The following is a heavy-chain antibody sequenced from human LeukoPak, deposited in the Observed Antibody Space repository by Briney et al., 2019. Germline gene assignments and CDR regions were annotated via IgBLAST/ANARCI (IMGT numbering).Heavy chain of an antibody. V-gene: IGHV3-7*01. J-gene: IGHJ4*02. CDR3: ARDSSSYSLDY. Sequence: PGGSLRLSCAASGFIVSSNYMSWVRQAPGKGLEWVANIKQDGSEKYYVDSVKGRFTISRDNAKNSLYLQMNSLRAEDTAVYYCARDSSSYSLDYWGQGTLVTASS. CDR1: GFIVSSNY. D-gene: IGHD6-13*01. CDR2: IKQDGSEK.